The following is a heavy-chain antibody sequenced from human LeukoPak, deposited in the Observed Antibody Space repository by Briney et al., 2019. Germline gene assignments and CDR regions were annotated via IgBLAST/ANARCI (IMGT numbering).Heavy chain of an antibody. CDR2: VDHTGST. CDR1: DDSITMYY. J-gene: IGHJ6*03. V-gene: IGHV4-59*01. CDR3: AREKWELLGEFSYYFDV. D-gene: IGHD1-26*01. Sequence: SETLSLTCTVSDDSITMYYWTWIRQPPGKGLEWIGYVDHTGSTNFNPSLNGRVSISRDTSKNLFSLRLRSVTAADTAVYFCAREKWELLGEFSYYFDVWGNGTTVTVSS.